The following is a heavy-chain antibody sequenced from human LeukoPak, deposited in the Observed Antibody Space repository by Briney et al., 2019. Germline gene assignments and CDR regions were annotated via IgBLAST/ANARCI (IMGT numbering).Heavy chain of an antibody. CDR3: AKDVSVSGSRNIFDY. D-gene: IGHD1-26*01. CDR1: GFSFSSYW. Sequence: GGSLRLSCAAAGFSFSSYWMHWVRQAPGKGLVWVSRINNDGTSTSYADSVKGRFTISRDNAKNTLYLQMNSLRAEDTAVYYCAKDVSVSGSRNIFDYWGQGTLVTVSS. V-gene: IGHV3-74*01. J-gene: IGHJ4*02. CDR2: INNDGTST.